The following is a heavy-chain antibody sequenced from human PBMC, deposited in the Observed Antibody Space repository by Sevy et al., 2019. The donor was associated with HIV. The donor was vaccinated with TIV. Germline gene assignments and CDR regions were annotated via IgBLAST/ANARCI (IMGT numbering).Heavy chain of an antibody. CDR3: AGDFWSGYYTGYNWFDP. Sequence: GGSLRLSCAASGFTFSDYYMSWIRQAPGKGLEWVSYISCSGSTIYYADSVKGRFTISRDNAKNSLCLQMNSLRAEDTVVYYCAGDFWSGYYTGYNWFDPWGQGTLVTVSS. CDR2: ISCSGSTI. J-gene: IGHJ5*02. CDR1: GFTFSDYY. D-gene: IGHD3-3*01. V-gene: IGHV3-11*01.